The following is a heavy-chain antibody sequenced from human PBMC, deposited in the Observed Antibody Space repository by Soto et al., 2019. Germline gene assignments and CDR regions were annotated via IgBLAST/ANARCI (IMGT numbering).Heavy chain of an antibody. V-gene: IGHV4-4*02. CDR3: ASRDPXTSVDY. CDR1: GGSFTSNNW. CDR2: IYRTGST. J-gene: IGHJ4*02. Sequence: SETLSLTCAVSGGSFTSNNWWTWVRQPPGQGLEWIGEIYRTGSTNYNPSLKSRVTISLDKSGNQFSLKVTSLTAAYTAVYYCASRDPXTSVDYWGQGTLVTVSS. D-gene: IGHD1-26*01.